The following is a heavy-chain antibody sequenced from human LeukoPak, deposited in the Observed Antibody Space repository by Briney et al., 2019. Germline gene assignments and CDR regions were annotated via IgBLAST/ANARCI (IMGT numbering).Heavy chain of an antibody. CDR3: ARGGQPDY. D-gene: IGHD2-15*01. Sequence: GRSLRLSCAAPGFTFSSYAMHWVRQAPGKGLEWVAVISYDGSNKYYADSVKGRFTISRDNSKNTLYLQMNSLRAEDTAVYYCARGGQPDYWGQGTLVTVSS. CDR2: ISYDGSNK. J-gene: IGHJ4*02. V-gene: IGHV3-30-3*01. CDR1: GFTFSSYA.